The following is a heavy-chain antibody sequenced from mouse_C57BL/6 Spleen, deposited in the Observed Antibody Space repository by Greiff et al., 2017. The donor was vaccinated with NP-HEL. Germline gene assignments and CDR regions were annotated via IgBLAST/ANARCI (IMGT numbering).Heavy chain of an antibody. CDR3: ARVGGNGAMDY. CDR2: IDPSDSET. Sequence: VKLQQPGAELVRPGSSVKLSCTASGYTFTSYWMHWVKQRPIQGLEWIGNIDPSDSETHYNQKFKDKATLTVDKSSSTAYMQLSSLTSEDSAVCYCARVGGNGAMDYWGQGTSVTVSS. CDR1: GYTFTSYW. D-gene: IGHD2-1*01. V-gene: IGHV1-52*01. J-gene: IGHJ4*01.